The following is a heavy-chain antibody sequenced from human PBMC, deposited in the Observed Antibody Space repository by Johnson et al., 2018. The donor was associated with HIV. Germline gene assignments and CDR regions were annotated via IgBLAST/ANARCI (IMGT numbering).Heavy chain of an antibody. CDR1: GLTFSDYY. D-gene: IGHD6-19*01. V-gene: IGHV3-11*01. CDR3: ARVSRLGDIAVLSDAFDT. CDR2: ISSSGSTI. J-gene: IGHJ3*02. Sequence: LVESGGGVVQPGGSLRLSCAASGLTFSDYYMSWIRQAPGKGLEWVSYISSSGSTIYYEDSVKGRFTISRDNSKNTLYQQMNSLRAEDSALYFCARVSRLGDIAVLSDAFDTWGQGTMVTVSS.